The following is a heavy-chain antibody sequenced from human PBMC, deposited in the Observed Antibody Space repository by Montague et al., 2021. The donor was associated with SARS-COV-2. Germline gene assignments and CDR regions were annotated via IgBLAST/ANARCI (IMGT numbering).Heavy chain of an antibody. CDR3: ARDADIDVFGSYFDD. J-gene: IGHJ4*02. D-gene: IGHD5-12*01. CDR2: INHRGTI. CDR1: GASVTSPNW. Sequence: SETLSLTCAVSGASVTSPNWWSWIRQPPGKGLEWIREINHRGTINYNPXXKSRVTISVDKSKNNFFLRLSSVTAADTAIYFCARDADIDVFGSYFDDWGQGTLVTVTS. V-gene: IGHV4-4*02.